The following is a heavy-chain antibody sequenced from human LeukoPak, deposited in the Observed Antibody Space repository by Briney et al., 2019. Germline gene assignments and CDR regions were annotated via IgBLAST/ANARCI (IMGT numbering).Heavy chain of an antibody. V-gene: IGHV3-21*01. CDR2: ISSSSSYI. CDR3: AILRGKGAAKDAFDI. CDR1: GFTFSSYS. Sequence: GGSLRLSCAASGFTFSSYSLNWVRQAPGKGLGWVSSISSSSSYIYYADSVKGRFTISRDNAKNSLYLQMNSLRAEDTAVYYCAILRGKGAAKDAFDIWGQGTMVTVSS. J-gene: IGHJ3*02. D-gene: IGHD1-26*01.